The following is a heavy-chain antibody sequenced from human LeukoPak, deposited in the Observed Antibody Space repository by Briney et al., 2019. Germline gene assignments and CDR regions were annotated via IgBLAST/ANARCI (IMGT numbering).Heavy chain of an antibody. CDR3: ARDPDYYDDSGYT. Sequence: PSETLSLTCTVSGGSVSSNRFYWGWIRQPPGKGLEWIGSMYYSGGTYYNPSLKSRVTISADTNKNQFSLKLSSVTAADTAVYYCARDPDYYDDSGYTWGQGTLVTVSS. CDR1: GGSVSSNRFY. CDR2: MYYSGGT. D-gene: IGHD3-22*01. V-gene: IGHV4-39*07. J-gene: IGHJ5*02.